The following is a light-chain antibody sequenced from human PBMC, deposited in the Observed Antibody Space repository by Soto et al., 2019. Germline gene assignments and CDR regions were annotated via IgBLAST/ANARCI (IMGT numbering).Light chain of an antibody. V-gene: IGKV1D-13*01. Sequence: AIQLTQSPSSLSASVGDRVTITCRASQGISSALAWYQQKSGKAPKLLIYDASSLESGVTSRFSGSGSGTDFTLTISSLQPEDFATYCCKQFNYYPLTFGGGTKVEIK. CDR2: DAS. CDR1: QGISSA. CDR3: KQFNYYPLT. J-gene: IGKJ4*01.